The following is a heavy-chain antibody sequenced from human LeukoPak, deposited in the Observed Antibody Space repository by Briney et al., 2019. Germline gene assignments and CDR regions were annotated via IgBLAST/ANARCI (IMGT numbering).Heavy chain of an antibody. CDR2: ISAYNGNT. J-gene: IGHJ4*02. V-gene: IGHV1-18*01. CDR1: GYTFTSYG. D-gene: IGHD2-2*02. CDR3: AREYCSSTSCYNLVDY. Sequence: ASVKVSCKASGYTFTSYGISWVRQAPGQGLEWMGWISAYNGNTNYAQKLQGRVTMTTDTSTSTAYMELRSLRSDDTAVYYCAREYCSSTSCYNLVDYWGQGTLVTVSS.